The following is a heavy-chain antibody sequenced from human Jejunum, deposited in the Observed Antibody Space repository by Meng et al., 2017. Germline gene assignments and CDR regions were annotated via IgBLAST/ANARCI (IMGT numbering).Heavy chain of an antibody. D-gene: IGHD5-18*01. CDR1: GGSISSVYW. CDR2: IYHSGST. J-gene: IGHJ4*02. CDR3: ARGGYYSFDY. V-gene: IGHV4-4*02. Sequence: QVQLQVSGTGLVNPSETLSLTFAVLGGSISSVYWWTWVRQSPGKGLEWIGEIYHSGSTNYNPSLKSRVTISVDKSKNQFSLKLTSVTAADTAVYYCARGGYYSFDYWGQGTLVTVSS.